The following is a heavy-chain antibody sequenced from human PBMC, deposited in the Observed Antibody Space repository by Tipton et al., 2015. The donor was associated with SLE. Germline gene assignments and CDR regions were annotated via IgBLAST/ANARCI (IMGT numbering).Heavy chain of an antibody. CDR2: IYYSGST. CDR1: GGSFSGYY. J-gene: IGHJ5*02. CDR3: AGSDMDSEDWFDP. Sequence: TLSLTCAVYGGSFSGYYWSWIRQPPGKGLEWIGYIYYSGSTNYNPSLKSRVTISVDTSKNQFSLKLSSVTAADTAVYYCAGSDMDSEDWFDPWGQGTLVTVSS. V-gene: IGHV4-59*01. D-gene: IGHD5-18*01.